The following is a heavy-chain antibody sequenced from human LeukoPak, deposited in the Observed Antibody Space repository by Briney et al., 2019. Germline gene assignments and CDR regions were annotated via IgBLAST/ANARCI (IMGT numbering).Heavy chain of an antibody. D-gene: IGHD3-10*01. V-gene: IGHV4-34*01. CDR2: INHSGST. CDR3: ARVGYGSGSYQYGMDV. Sequence: SGTLSLTCAVYGGSFSGYYWSWIRQPPGKGLEWIGEINHSGSTNYNPSLKSRVTISVDTSKNQFSLKLSSVTAADTAVYYCARVGYGSGSYQYGMDVWGQGTTVTVSS. J-gene: IGHJ6*02. CDR1: GGSFSGYY.